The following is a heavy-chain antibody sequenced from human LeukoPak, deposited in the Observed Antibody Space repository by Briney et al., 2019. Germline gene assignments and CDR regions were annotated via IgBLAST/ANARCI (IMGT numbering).Heavy chain of an antibody. CDR1: GFTFSSYA. J-gene: IGHJ2*01. CDR3: AKGVYAILYWYFDL. CDR2: ISGSGGST. Sequence: GGSLRLSCAASGFTFSSYAMSWVPEAPGKGLEWVSAISGSGGSTYYAHSVKGRFTISRDNSKNTLYLQVNSLRAEDTAVYYCAKGVYAILYWYFDLWGRGTLVTVSS. V-gene: IGHV3-23*01. D-gene: IGHD2-8*01.